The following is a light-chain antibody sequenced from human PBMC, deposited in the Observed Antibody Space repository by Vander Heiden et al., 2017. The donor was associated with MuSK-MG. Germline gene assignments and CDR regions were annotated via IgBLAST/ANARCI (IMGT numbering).Light chain of an antibody. CDR3: QQSYSIPWT. J-gene: IGKJ1*01. CDR1: QILSNY. V-gene: IGKV1-39*01. CDR2: AAS. Sequence: DIQVTQSPSSLSASLGDRVTITCRSSQILSNYLNWYQQKPGKAPELLIYAASRLQSGVPSRFSGSGSGTEFTLTISSLQLEDSGVFYCQQSYSIPWTFGQGTKVEIK.